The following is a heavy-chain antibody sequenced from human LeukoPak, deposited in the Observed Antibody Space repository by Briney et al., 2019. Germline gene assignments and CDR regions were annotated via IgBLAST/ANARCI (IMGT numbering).Heavy chain of an antibody. CDR3: ARSRPGTEAGQPNFDY. Sequence: PGGSLRLSCAASGFIFSTYSMSWVRQAPGKGLEWVSYISSISSIIYYADSVKDRFTISRDNARNSLYLQMNSLRADDTAVYYCARSRPGTEAGQPNFDYWGQGTLVTVSS. CDR2: ISSISSII. J-gene: IGHJ4*02. V-gene: IGHV3-48*01. CDR1: GFIFSTYS. D-gene: IGHD6-13*01.